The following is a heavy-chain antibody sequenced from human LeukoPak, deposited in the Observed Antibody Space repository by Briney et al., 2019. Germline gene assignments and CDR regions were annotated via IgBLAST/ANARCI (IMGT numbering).Heavy chain of an antibody. V-gene: IGHV1-69*06. Sequence: GASVKVSCKASGYSFTGHYMHWVRQAPGQGLEWMGGIIPIFGTANYAQKFQGRVTITADKSTSTAYMELSSLRSEDTAVYYCARLLWSSSGGRDYWGQGTLVTVSS. J-gene: IGHJ4*02. D-gene: IGHD3-10*01. CDR1: GYSFTGHY. CDR2: IIPIFGTA. CDR3: ARLLWSSSGGRDY.